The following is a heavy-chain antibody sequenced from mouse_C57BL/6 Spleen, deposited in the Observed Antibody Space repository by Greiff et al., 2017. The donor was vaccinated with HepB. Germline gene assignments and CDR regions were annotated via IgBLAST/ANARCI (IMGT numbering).Heavy chain of an antibody. J-gene: IGHJ3*01. CDR3: ARNLGASVVAPFAY. CDR2: IDPGSGNT. V-gene: IGHV1-76*01. D-gene: IGHD1-1*01. CDR1: GYTFTDYY. Sequence: QVQLQQSGAELVRPGASVKLSCKASGYTFTDYYINWVKQRPGQGLEWIAKIDPGSGNTYYNDKFKGKATLTAEKSSSTAYMQLSSLTSEVSAVYFCARNLGASVVAPFAYWGQGTLVTVSA.